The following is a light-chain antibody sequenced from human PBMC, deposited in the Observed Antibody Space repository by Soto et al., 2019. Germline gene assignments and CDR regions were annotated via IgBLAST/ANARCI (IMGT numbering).Light chain of an antibody. J-gene: IGKJ3*01. V-gene: IGKV3-20*01. CDR3: HQFGSSPLDT. Sequence: EIVLTQSPGTLSLSPGERATLSCGASQTISSSFLAWYQQKPGQAPRLLIYRASRRAPGIPDRFSGSGSWTDFTLTISRLEPEAFAVYYCHQFGSSPLDTFGPGTKVEIK. CDR2: RAS. CDR1: QTISSSF.